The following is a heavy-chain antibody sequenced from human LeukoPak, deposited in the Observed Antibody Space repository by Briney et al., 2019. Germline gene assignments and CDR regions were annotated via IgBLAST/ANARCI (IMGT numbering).Heavy chain of an antibody. CDR3: AKAQSGYWDYFDY. D-gene: IGHD5-12*01. V-gene: IGHV3-23*01. CDR2: ISGSGGTT. CDR1: GFTISTNY. Sequence: PGGSLRLSCAASGFTISTNYMSWVRQAPGKGLEWVSAISGSGGTTYYADSVKGRFTISRDNSKNTLYLQMNSLRAEDTAVYYCAKAQSGYWDYFDYWGQGTLVTVSS. J-gene: IGHJ4*02.